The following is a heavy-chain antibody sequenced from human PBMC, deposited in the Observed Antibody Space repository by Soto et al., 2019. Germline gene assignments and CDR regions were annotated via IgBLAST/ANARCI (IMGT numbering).Heavy chain of an antibody. CDR2: ISGSGGST. V-gene: IGHV3-23*01. J-gene: IGHJ4*02. D-gene: IGHD6-6*01. Sequence: PWRSLRLSCGASGVKFSSFAVSWVRQAPGKGLEWVSAISGSGGSTYYADSVKGRFTISRDNSKNTLYLQMNSLRAEDTAVYYCAKVPSIAAGYYFDYWGQGTLVTVSS. CDR1: GVKFSSFA. CDR3: AKVPSIAAGYYFDY.